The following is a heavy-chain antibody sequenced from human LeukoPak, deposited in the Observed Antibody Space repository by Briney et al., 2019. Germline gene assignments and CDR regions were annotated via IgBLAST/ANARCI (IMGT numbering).Heavy chain of an antibody. V-gene: IGHV1-2*02. CDR1: GYTFTGYY. D-gene: IGHD3-22*01. CDR2: INPNSGGT. J-gene: IGHJ4*02. CDR3: ARQAYAYDSSVFSGDY. Sequence: ASVKDSCKASGYTFTGYYMHWVRQAPGQGLEWMGWINPNSGGTNYAQKFQGRVTMTRDTSISTAYTELSRLRSDDTAVYYCARQAYAYDSSVFSGDYWGQGTLVTVSS.